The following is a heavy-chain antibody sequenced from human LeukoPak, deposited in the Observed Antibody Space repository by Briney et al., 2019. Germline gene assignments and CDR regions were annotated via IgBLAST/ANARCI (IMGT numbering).Heavy chain of an antibody. CDR1: GGSISSYY. V-gene: IGHV4-59*01. CDR3: ARDLTGWYQGGAGAFDI. Sequence: SETLSLTCTVSGGSISSYYWSWIRQPPGKGLEWIGYIYYSGSTNYNPSLKSRVTISVDTSKDQFSLKLSSVTAADTAVYYCARDLTGWYQGGAGAFDIWGQGTMVTVSS. CDR2: IYYSGST. D-gene: IGHD6-19*01. J-gene: IGHJ3*02.